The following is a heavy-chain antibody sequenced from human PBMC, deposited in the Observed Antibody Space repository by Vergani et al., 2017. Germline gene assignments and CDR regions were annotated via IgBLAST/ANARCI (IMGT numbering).Heavy chain of an antibody. CDR3: ARRVGMDLYYFDY. CDR1: GYSFTSYW. Sequence: EVQLLESGGGLVQPGESLKISCKGSGYSFTSYWIGWVRQMPGKGLEWMGIIYPGDSDTRYSPSFQGQVTISADKSISTAYLQWSSLKASDTAMYYCARRVGMDLYYFDYWGQGTLVTVSS. J-gene: IGHJ4*02. CDR2: IYPGDSDT. V-gene: IGHV5-51*01. D-gene: IGHD3-10*01.